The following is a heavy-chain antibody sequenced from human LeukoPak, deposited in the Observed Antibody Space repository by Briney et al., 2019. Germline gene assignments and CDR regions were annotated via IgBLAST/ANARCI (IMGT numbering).Heavy chain of an antibody. CDR2: INHSGST. CDR1: GGSFSGYY. CDR3: ATRNSGSYSI. J-gene: IGHJ3*02. Sequence: PSETLSLTCAVYGGSFSGYYWSWIRQRPGKGLEWIGEINHSGSTNYNPSLKSRVTISVDTSKNNCSLKLSSVTAADTAVYYCATRNSGSYSIWGQGTMVTVSS. D-gene: IGHD1-26*01. V-gene: IGHV4-34*01.